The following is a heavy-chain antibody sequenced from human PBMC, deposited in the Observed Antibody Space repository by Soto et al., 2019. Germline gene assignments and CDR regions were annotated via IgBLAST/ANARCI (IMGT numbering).Heavy chain of an antibody. D-gene: IGHD5-18*01. CDR3: ARDQPGYSYGYGLGY. CDR2: ISSSSSYI. CDR1: GFTFSSYS. V-gene: IGHV3-21*01. J-gene: IGHJ4*02. Sequence: EVQLVDSGGGLVKPGGSLRLSCAASGFTFSSYSMNWVRQAPGKGLECVSSISSSSSYIYYADSVKGRFTISRDNAKNSLYLQMNSLRAEDTAVYYCARDQPGYSYGYGLGYWGQGTLVTVSS.